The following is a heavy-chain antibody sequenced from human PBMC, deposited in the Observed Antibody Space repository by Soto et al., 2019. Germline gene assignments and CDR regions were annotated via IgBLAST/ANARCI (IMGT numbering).Heavy chain of an antibody. CDR1: GFTFSNAW. CDR3: TTSSYYYDSSGYYSHYYYGMDV. V-gene: IGHV3-15*07. J-gene: IGHJ6*02. Sequence: GGSLRLSCAASGFTFSNAWMNWVRQAPGKGLEWVGRIKSKTDGGTTDYAAPVKGRFTISRDDSKNTLYLQMNSLKTEDTAVYYCTTSSYYYDSSGYYSHYYYGMDVWGQGTTVTVSS. D-gene: IGHD3-22*01. CDR2: IKSKTDGGTT.